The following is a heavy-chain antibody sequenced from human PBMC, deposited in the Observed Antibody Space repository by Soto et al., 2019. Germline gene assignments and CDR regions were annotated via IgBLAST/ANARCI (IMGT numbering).Heavy chain of an antibody. V-gene: IGHV3-66*01. J-gene: IGHJ6*02. D-gene: IGHD6-19*01. Sequence: EVQLVESGGGLVQPGGSLRLSCAASGFTVSSNYMSWVRQAPGKGLEWGSVIDSGGSPYYAHSVKGRFPISRDNSRNTLYLEMNSLRAEDTAVYYCARDRAVAGTGYYYYGMDFWAQGTTVTVSS. CDR2: IDSGGSP. CDR1: GFTVSSNY. CDR3: ARDRAVAGTGYYYYGMDF.